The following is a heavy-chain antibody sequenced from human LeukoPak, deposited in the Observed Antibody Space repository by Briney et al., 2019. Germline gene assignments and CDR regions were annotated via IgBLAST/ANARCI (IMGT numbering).Heavy chain of an antibody. CDR1: GYTFTSYY. CDR2: INPSGGTT. Sequence: ASVKVSCKASGYTFTSYYIHWVRQAPGQGLEWMAIINPSGGTTSYAQKFQSRLTMTTDTSTSTVYMELSSLRSEDTAVYYCARVNHSPLGDYSNLNRGYYYMDVWGKGTTVTVSS. CDR3: ARVNHSPLGDYSNLNRGYYYMDV. D-gene: IGHD4-11*01. V-gene: IGHV1-46*01. J-gene: IGHJ6*03.